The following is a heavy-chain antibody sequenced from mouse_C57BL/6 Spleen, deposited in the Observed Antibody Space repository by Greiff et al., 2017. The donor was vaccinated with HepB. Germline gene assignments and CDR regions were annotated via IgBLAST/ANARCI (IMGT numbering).Heavy chain of an antibody. CDR1: GYTFTDYY. CDR3: ASGINYYGSSYGAMDY. Sequence: EVQLQQSGPELVKPGASVKISCKASGYTFTDYYMNWVKQSHGKSLEWIGDINPNNGGTSYNQKFKGKATLTVDKSSSTAYMELRSLTSEDSAVYYWASGINYYGSSYGAMDYWGQGTSVTVSS. CDR2: INPNNGGT. J-gene: IGHJ4*01. D-gene: IGHD1-1*01. V-gene: IGHV1-26*01.